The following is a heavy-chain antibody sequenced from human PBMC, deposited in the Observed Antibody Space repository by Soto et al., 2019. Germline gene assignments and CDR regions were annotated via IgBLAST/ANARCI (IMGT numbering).Heavy chain of an antibody. J-gene: IGHJ2*01. CDR1: GFTFSSYA. V-gene: IGHV3-23*01. Sequence: EVQLLESGGGLVQPGGSPRLSCAASGFTFSSYAMSWVRQAPGKGLEWVSAISGSGGSTYYADSVKGRFTISRDNSKNTLYLQMNSLRAEDTAVYYCAKAGVDTAMVKSWYFDLWGRGTLVTVSS. D-gene: IGHD5-18*01. CDR2: ISGSGGST. CDR3: AKAGVDTAMVKSWYFDL.